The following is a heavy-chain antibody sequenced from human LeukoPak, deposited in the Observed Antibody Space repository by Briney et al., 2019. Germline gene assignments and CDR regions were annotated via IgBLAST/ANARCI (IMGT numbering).Heavy chain of an antibody. J-gene: IGHJ4*02. D-gene: IGHD6-13*01. CDR2: VIHRGSP. V-gene: IGHV4-34*12. Sequence: TSETLSLTCAVYGGSFSGSYWSWIRQPPGKGLEWIGEVIHRGSPTYNPSLKCRVTMSIDTSKNQFSLKLTSVTAADTAVYYCASAPYTNSADFWGQGTLVTVSS. CDR1: GGSFSGSY. CDR3: ASAPYTNSADF.